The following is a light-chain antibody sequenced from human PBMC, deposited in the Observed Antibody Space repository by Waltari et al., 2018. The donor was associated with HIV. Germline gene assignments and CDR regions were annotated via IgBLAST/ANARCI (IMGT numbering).Light chain of an antibody. Sequence: SYVLTQPPSVSVAPGQTARFTCGGNNIGSKSVHWYRQKPGQAPVVVVYHDSGRPSGIPERFSGSNSGNTATLTLSRVEAGDEADYYCQVWDSSSHHWVFGGGTKLTVL. V-gene: IGLV3-21*02. CDR2: HDS. CDR1: NIGSKS. CDR3: QVWDSSSHHWV. J-gene: IGLJ3*02.